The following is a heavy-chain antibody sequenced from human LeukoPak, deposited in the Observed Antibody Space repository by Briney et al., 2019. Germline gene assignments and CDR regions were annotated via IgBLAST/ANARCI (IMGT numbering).Heavy chain of an antibody. V-gene: IGHV3-30*02. CDR2: IRYDGSNK. CDR3: ARGNYYGSGSYEY. CDR1: GFTFSSYG. J-gene: IGHJ4*02. D-gene: IGHD3-10*01. Sequence: GGSLRLSCAASGFTFSSYGMHWVRQAPGKGLEWVAFIRYDGSNKYYADSVKGRFTISRDNSKNTLYLQMNSLRAEDTAVYYCARGNYYGSGSYEYWGQGTLVTVSS.